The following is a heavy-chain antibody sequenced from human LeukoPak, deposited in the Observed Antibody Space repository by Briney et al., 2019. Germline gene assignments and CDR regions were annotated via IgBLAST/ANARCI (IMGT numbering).Heavy chain of an antibody. CDR3: ARGIAAAENWFDP. CDR1: GGTFSSYA. J-gene: IGHJ5*02. D-gene: IGHD6-13*01. CDR2: IIPIFGTA. V-gene: IGHV1-69*06. Sequence: ASVKVSCKASGGTFSSYAISWVRQAPGQGLEWMGGIIPIFGTANYAQKFQGRVTITAGKSTSTAYMELSSLRSEDTAVYYCARGIAAAENWFDPWGQGTLVTVSS.